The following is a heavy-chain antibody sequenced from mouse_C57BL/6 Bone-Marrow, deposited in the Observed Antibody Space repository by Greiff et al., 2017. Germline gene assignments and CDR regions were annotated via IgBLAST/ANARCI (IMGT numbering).Heavy chain of an antibody. Sequence: EVQLVESGGGLVKPGGSLKLSCAASGFTFSDYGMHWVRQAPEKGLEWVAYISSGSSTIYYADTVKGRITISRDNAKNTLFLQMTSLRSEDTAMYYCARGAGQAWFAYWGQGTLVTVSA. D-gene: IGHD6-1*01. CDR1: GFTFSDYG. J-gene: IGHJ3*01. V-gene: IGHV5-17*01. CDR2: ISSGSSTI. CDR3: ARGAGQAWFAY.